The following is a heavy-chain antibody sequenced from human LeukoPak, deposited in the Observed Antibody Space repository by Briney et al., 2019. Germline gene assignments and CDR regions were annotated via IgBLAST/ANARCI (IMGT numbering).Heavy chain of an antibody. CDR3: ARDKSWVTAGHIKPFDY. J-gene: IGHJ4*02. V-gene: IGHV4-59*01. Sequence: SETLSLTCTVSGDSISNYYWNWIRQPPGKGLEWIGYIYYSGSTNYNPSLKSRATISVDTSKNQFSLKVSSVTAADTAVYYCARDKSWVTAGHIKPFDYWGQGTLVTVSS. CDR2: IYYSGST. CDR1: GDSISNYY. D-gene: IGHD2-21*02.